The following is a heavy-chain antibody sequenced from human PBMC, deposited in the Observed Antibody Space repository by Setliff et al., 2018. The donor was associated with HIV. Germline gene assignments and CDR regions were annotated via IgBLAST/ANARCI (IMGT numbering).Heavy chain of an antibody. D-gene: IGHD4-4*01. V-gene: IGHV1-69*13. CDR1: GNSFHSYA. CDR3: AKDGPTVIEGSYMDV. CDR2: IIPLFGSA. Sequence: SVKVSCKASGNSFHSYAFSWVRQAPGQGLEWMGGIIPLFGSANYAQKFQGRVTITADESTSTVYMEVSGLRFEDTAAYFCAKDGPTVIEGSYMDVWGKGTTVTVSS. J-gene: IGHJ6*03.